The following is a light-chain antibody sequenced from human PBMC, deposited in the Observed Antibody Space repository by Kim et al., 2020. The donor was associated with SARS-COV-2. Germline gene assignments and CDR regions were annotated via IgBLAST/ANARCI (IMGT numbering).Light chain of an antibody. CDR3: QQSYSTRYT. V-gene: IGKV1-39*01. J-gene: IGKJ2*01. CDR2: AAS. Sequence: YVGDKVNIDCRASQSISSYLNWDQQKPGKAPKLLIYAASSLQSGVPSRFSGSGSGTDFTLTISSLQPEDFATNYCQQSYSTRYTFGQGTKLEI. CDR1: QSISSY.